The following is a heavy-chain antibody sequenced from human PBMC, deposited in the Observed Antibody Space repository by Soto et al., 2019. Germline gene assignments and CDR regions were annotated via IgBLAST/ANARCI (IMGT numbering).Heavy chain of an antibody. Sequence: GGSLRLSCAASGFTFSSYSMNWVRQAPGKGLEWVSYISSSSSTIYYADSVKGRFTISRDNAKNSLYLQMNSLRDEDTAVYYCARERTLNGTNLTYYYYGMDVWGQGTTVTVSS. CDR1: GFTFSSYS. V-gene: IGHV3-48*02. CDR2: ISSSSSTI. CDR3: ARERTLNGTNLTYYYYGMDV. J-gene: IGHJ6*02. D-gene: IGHD1-20*01.